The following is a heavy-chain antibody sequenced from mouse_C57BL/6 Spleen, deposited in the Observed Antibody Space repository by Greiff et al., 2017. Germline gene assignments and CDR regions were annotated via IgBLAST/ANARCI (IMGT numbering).Heavy chain of an antibody. CDR3: ARNDGFY. CDR2: IYPGDGDT. CDR1: GYAFSSSW. D-gene: IGHD2-3*01. J-gene: IGHJ2*01. Sequence: VQLQQSGPELVKPGASVKISCKASGYAFSSSWMNWVKQRPGKGLEWIGRIYPGDGDTNYNGKFKGKATLTADKSSSTAYMQLSSLTSEDSAVYFCARNDGFYWGQGTTLTVSS. V-gene: IGHV1-82*01.